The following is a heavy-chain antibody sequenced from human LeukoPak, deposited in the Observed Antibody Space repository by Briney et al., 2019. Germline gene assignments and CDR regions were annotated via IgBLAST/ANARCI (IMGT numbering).Heavy chain of an antibody. CDR1: GFTFSRYS. V-gene: IGHV3-48*02. Sequence: AGGSLRLSCAVSGFTFSRYSMNWVRQAPGKGLEWLSYISSSGSLIYYADSVKGRFTISRDNAKSSLYLQMNSLRDEDTAVYYCARDLTFDFWGQGTLVTVSS. CDR2: ISSSGSLI. J-gene: IGHJ4*02. CDR3: ARDLTFDF.